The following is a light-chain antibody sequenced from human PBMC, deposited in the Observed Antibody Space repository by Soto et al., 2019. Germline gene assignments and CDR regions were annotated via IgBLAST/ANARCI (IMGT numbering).Light chain of an antibody. CDR2: RNN. CDR1: SSNIGSNY. CDR3: AAWDDSPV. V-gene: IGLV1-47*01. J-gene: IGLJ3*02. Sequence: QSVLTQPPSASGTPGQRVTISCSGSSSNIGSNYVYWYQQLPGTAPKLLIYRNNQRPSGVPDRFSGSKSGTSASLAISGLRSEDEAEYYCAAWDDSPVFGGGTKLTVL.